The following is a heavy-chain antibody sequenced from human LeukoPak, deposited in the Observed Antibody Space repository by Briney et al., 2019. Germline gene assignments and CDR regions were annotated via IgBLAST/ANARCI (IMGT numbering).Heavy chain of an antibody. D-gene: IGHD6-6*01. CDR3: ARLADGDSSLSSYYYYGMDV. Sequence: GESLKISCKGSGYSFTSYWIGWVRQMPGKGLEWMGIIYPGDSDTRYSPSFQGQVTISADKSISTAYLQWSSLKASDTAMYYCARLADGDSSLSSYYYYGMDVWGQGTTVTVSS. J-gene: IGHJ6*02. CDR2: IYPGDSDT. CDR1: GYSFTSYW. V-gene: IGHV5-51*01.